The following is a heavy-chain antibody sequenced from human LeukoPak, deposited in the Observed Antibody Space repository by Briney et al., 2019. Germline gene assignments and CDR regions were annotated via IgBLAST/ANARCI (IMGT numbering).Heavy chain of an antibody. D-gene: IGHD5-18*01. V-gene: IGHV3-30*18. CDR2: ISYDGSNK. CDR3: AKFRGLDTTRQNKIN. CDR1: GFTFSSYG. J-gene: IGHJ4*02. Sequence: PGRSLRLSCAASGFTFSSYGMHWVRQAPGKGLEWVAVISYDGSNKYYADSVKGRFTISRDNSKNTLYLQMNSLRAEDTAVYYCAKFRGLDTTRQNKINWGQGTLVTVSS.